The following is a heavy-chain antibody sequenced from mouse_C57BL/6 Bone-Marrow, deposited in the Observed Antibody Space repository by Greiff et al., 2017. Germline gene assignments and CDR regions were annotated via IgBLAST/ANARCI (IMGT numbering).Heavy chain of an antibody. V-gene: IGHV5-17*01. CDR3: ARRDYPFFDY. D-gene: IGHD2-4*01. Sequence: EVQVVESGGGLVKPGGSLKLSCAASGFTFSDYGMHWVRQAPEKGLEWVAYISSGSSTNYYADTVKGRFTISRDNAKNTLFLQMTSLRSEDTAMYYCARRDYPFFDYWGQGTTLTVSS. CDR1: GFTFSDYG. J-gene: IGHJ2*01. CDR2: ISSGSSTN.